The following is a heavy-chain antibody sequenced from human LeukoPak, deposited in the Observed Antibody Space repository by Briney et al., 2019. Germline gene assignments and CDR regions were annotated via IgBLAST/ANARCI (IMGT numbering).Heavy chain of an antibody. D-gene: IGHD6-6*01. V-gene: IGHV3-21*01. CDR3: ARSSSSEDALDI. Sequence: GGSLRLSCAASGFTFSSYSMNWVRQAPGKGLEWVSSISSSSSYIYYADSVKGRFTISRDNAKNSLYLQMNSLRAEDTAVYYCARSSSSEDALDIWGQGTMVTVSS. CDR1: GFTFSSYS. J-gene: IGHJ3*02. CDR2: ISSSSSYI.